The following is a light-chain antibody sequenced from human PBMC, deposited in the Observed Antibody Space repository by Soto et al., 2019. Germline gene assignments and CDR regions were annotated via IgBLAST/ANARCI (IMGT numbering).Light chain of an antibody. V-gene: IGKV4-1*01. CDR2: WAS. CDR1: QNILYSPNNKNY. CDR3: LQYYNSYT. Sequence: DIVMTQSPDSLAVSLGERATINCKSSQNILYSPNNKNYLAWYQQKPGQPPKLLTYWASTRQFGVPDRFSGSGSETDFTLTISSVQSEDVAVYYCLQYYNSYTFGQGTKLEI. J-gene: IGKJ2*01.